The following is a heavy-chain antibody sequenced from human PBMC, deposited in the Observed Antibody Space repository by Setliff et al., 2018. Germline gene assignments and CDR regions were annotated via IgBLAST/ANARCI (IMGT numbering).Heavy chain of an antibody. CDR1: GYSFTDYW. CDR3: ARMGYCSSTSCNYFDY. J-gene: IGHJ4*02. D-gene: IGHD2-2*01. Sequence: HGESLKISCKGSGYSFTDYWIGWVRQMPGEGLEWMGIIHPSNSDTVYSPSFQGQVTISADKSISTAYLQWSSLKASDTAMYYCARMGYCSSTSCNYFDYWGQGTLVTVSS. V-gene: IGHV5-51*01. CDR2: IHPSNSDT.